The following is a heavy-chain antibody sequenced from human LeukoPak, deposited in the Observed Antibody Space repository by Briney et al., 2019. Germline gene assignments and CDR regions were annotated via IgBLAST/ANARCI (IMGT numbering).Heavy chain of an antibody. Sequence: ASVKVSCKASGYTFTGYYMHWVRQAPGQGLEWMGWINPNSGGTNYAQKFQGRVTMTRDTSISTAYMELSRLRSEDTAVYYCARGDSSGWYFSYYYGMDVWGQGTTVTVSS. CDR2: INPNSGGT. D-gene: IGHD6-19*01. V-gene: IGHV1-2*02. J-gene: IGHJ6*02. CDR3: ARGDSSGWYFSYYYGMDV. CDR1: GYTFTGYY.